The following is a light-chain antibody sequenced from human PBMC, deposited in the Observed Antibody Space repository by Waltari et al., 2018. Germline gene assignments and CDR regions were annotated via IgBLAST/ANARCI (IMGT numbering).Light chain of an antibody. CDR3: CSYAGSVV. Sequence: QSALTQPASVSGSPGQSITIPGPGTSSDVGSYNLVSWYQQHPGKAPKLMIYEGSKRPSGVSTRFSGSKSGNTASLTISGLQAEDEADYYCCSYAGSVVFGGGTKLTVL. CDR1: SSDVGSYNL. J-gene: IGLJ2*01. V-gene: IGLV2-23*01. CDR2: EGS.